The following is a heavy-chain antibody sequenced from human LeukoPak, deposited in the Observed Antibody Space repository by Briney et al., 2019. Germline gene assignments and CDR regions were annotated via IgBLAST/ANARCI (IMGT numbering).Heavy chain of an antibody. Sequence: GGSLRLSCVASGFTFSSSWMAWVRQAPGKGLKWVANINHDGSVKNYVGSVKGRFAISRDNAQNSFYLQMNSLETDDTAVYYCAKDSYSKGDYWGQGTLVTVSS. CDR3: AKDSYSKGDY. J-gene: IGHJ4*02. D-gene: IGHD4-4*01. V-gene: IGHV3-7*01. CDR1: GFTFSSSW. CDR2: INHDGSVK.